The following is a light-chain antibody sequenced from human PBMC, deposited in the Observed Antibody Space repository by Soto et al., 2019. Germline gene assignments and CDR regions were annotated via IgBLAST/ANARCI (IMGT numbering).Light chain of an antibody. Sequence: QSALTQPASVSGSPGQSITISCTGTSSDVGNYNLVSWYQQHPGKAPKLMIYEVSKRPSGVSDRFSGSKSGNTASLTISGLQAEDEAYYFCCSYAAITTPVIFGGGTKLTVL. J-gene: IGLJ2*01. CDR3: CSYAAITTPVI. CDR1: SSDVGNYNL. CDR2: EVS. V-gene: IGLV2-23*02.